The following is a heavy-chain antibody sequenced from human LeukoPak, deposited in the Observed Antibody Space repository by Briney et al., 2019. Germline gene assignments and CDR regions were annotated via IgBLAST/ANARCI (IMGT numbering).Heavy chain of an antibody. J-gene: IGHJ4*02. CDR2: ISRNSRYI. CDR1: GFSFSTYS. D-gene: IGHD6-13*01. CDR3: ARVAEAAAFDS. V-gene: IGHV3-21*06. Sequence: PGGSLRLSCAASGFSFSTYSMNWVRQAPGKGLEWVSSISRNSRYIHYADSMRGRFTISRDNAKNSLYLQMNSLKPEDTAVYYCARVAEAAAFDSWGQGTLVTVSS.